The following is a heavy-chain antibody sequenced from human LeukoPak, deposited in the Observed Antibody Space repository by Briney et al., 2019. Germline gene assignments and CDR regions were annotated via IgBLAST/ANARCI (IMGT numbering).Heavy chain of an antibody. CDR2: ISSDGSNK. V-gene: IGHV3-30*18. J-gene: IGHJ4*02. CDR1: GFTFSNYV. D-gene: IGHD2-15*01. Sequence: GGSLRLSCAPSGFTFSNYVMHWVRQAPGKGLEWVAVISSDGSNKYYADSVKGRFTISRDNSKNTLYLQMNSLRDEDTAIYYCTKTRGYCSGGSCFNFDYWGQGTLVTVSS. CDR3: TKTRGYCSGGSCFNFDY.